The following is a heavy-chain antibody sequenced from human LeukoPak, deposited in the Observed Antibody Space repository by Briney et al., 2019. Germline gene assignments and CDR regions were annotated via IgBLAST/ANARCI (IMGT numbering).Heavy chain of an antibody. CDR2: ISSSGSTI. Sequence: GGSLRLSCAASGFTFGDYYRSWIRQAPGKGLEWVSYISSSGSTIYYADSVRGRFTISRDNAKNSLYLQMNSLRAEDTAVYYCARELDTAMVVDYWGQGTLVTVSS. J-gene: IGHJ4*02. CDR3: ARELDTAMVVDY. CDR1: GFTFGDYY. D-gene: IGHD5-18*01. V-gene: IGHV3-11*01.